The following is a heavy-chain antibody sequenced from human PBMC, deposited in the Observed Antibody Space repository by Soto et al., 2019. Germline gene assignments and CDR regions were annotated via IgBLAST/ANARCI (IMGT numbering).Heavy chain of an antibody. CDR1: GYTFSGYG. J-gene: IGHJ5*02. CDR3: ARDQGFTVVINSKWFDP. D-gene: IGHD4-4*01. Sequence: XSGKVSCNASGYTFSGYGSMWVRQAPGQGLEWMGWISAYNGNTNSAEKLRGRLTMTTDASTTTAYMELRSLRSDDTAIYYCARDQGFTVVINSKWFDPWGHGTLVTVSS. V-gene: IGHV1-18*01. CDR2: ISAYNGNT.